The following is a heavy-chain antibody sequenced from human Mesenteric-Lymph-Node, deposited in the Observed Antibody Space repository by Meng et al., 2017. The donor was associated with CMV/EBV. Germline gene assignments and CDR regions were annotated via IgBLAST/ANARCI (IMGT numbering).Heavy chain of an antibody. CDR2: VYSGGTT. J-gene: IGHJ6*02. Sequence: GESLKISCEASGFSVSSNYMSWVRQAPGKGLEWVSVVYSGGTTYYADSVKGRFATSRDIPKNTLYLQMDSLSAEDTAVYYCAIPAAVGLSYYFGMDVWGQGTTVTVSS. CDR1: GFSVSSNY. V-gene: IGHV3-53*01. D-gene: IGHD2-2*01. CDR3: AIPAAVGLSYYFGMDV.